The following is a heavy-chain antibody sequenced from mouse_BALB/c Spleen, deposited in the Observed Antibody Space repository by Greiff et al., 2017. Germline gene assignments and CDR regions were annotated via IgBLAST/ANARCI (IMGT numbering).Heavy chain of an antibody. CDR3: AREGQVRGAMDY. D-gene: IGHD2-14*01. CDR2: ISTYYGNT. V-gene: IGHV1-67*01. Sequence: VQLQQSGPELVRPGVSVKISCKGSGYTFTDYAMHWVKQSHAKSLEWIGVISTYYGNTNYNQKFKGKATMTVDKSSSTAYMELARLTSEDSAIYYCAREGQVRGAMDYWGQGTSVTVSS. CDR1: GYTFTDYA. J-gene: IGHJ4*01.